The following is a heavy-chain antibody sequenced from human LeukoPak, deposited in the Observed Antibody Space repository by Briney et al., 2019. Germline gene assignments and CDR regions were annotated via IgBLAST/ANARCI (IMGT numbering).Heavy chain of an antibody. Sequence: RSGGSLRLSCAASGFTFSSYWMSWVRQAPGKGLEWVANIKQDGSEKYYVDSVKGRFTISRDNAKNSLYLQMNSLRAEDTAVYYCARDRVRLGGGYYGMDVWGQGTTVTVSS. J-gene: IGHJ6*02. CDR3: ARDRVRLGGGYYGMDV. D-gene: IGHD3-9*01. V-gene: IGHV3-7*01. CDR1: GFTFSSYW. CDR2: IKQDGSEK.